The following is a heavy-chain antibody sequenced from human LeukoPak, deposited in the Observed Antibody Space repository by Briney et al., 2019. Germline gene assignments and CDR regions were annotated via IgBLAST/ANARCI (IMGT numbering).Heavy chain of an antibody. CDR2: ISWNSGSV. CDR3: AKDRYSTSSCFDY. Sequence: PGRSLRLSCAASGFTFDDYAMHWVRQAPGKGLEWVSGISWNSGSVDYADSVKVRFTISRANGKNYMYLQMNSLRAEDMSLYFCAKDRYSTSSCFDYWGQGTLASVSS. V-gene: IGHV3-9*03. CDR1: GFTFDDYA. J-gene: IGHJ4*02. D-gene: IGHD6-6*01.